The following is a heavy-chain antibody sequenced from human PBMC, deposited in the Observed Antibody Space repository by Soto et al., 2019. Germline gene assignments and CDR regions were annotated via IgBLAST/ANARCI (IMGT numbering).Heavy chain of an antibody. CDR1: GFTFSSYA. D-gene: IGHD2-8*01. J-gene: IGHJ4*02. V-gene: IGHV3-23*01. CDR2: ISGSGGST. CDR3: AKDLSPGQYGNRAVLAGPFDY. Sequence: GSRRIACAASGFTFSSYAMSWVRQAPGKGLECVSAISGSGGSTYYAASVKGRFTISRDNSKNTLYLQMNSLRAEDTAVYYCAKDLSPGQYGNRAVLAGPFDYWSQGTLVTVSS.